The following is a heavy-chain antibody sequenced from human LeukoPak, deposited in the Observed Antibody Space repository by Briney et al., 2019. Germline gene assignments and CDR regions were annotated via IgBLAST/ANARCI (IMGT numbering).Heavy chain of an antibody. CDR2: IHYSGST. J-gene: IGHJ3*01. CDR3: ARNVDGYNAFDV. CDR1: GGSMSSGDDY. D-gene: IGHD3-22*01. V-gene: IGHV4-31*03. Sequence: PAQTLSLTCTVSGGSMSSGDDYGRWIRQHPGKGLGRIGYIHYSGSTYYTPSLKSRVAISVDTSKHHFSLQLSSVTAADTAMYYCARNVDGYNAFDVWGQGTMVTVSS.